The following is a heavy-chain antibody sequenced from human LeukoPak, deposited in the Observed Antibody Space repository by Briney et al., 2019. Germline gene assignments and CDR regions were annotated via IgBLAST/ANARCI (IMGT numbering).Heavy chain of an antibody. CDR2: IYHSGDT. CDR3: ARVPTADRAFDI. Sequence: SQTLSLTCTVSGGSISSGGYYWSWIRQPPGKGLEWIGYIYHSGDTYYNPSLKSRVTISVDRSKNQFSLKLTSVTAADTAFYYCARVPTADRAFDIWGQGTMVTVSS. V-gene: IGHV4-30-2*01. J-gene: IGHJ3*02. D-gene: IGHD2-21*02. CDR1: GGSISSGGYY.